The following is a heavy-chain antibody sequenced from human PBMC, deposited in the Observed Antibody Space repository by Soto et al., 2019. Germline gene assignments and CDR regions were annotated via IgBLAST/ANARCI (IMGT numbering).Heavy chain of an antibody. D-gene: IGHD6-19*01. CDR3: ARVLAGTFYFQH. CDR2: IWYDGSNK. Sequence: QVQLVESGGVVVQPGRSLRLSCAASGFTFSSYGMHWVRQAPGKGLEWVAVIWYDGSNKYYADSVKGRFTISRDNSKNTLYLQMNSLRAEDTAVYYCARVLAGTFYFQHWGQGTLVTVSS. V-gene: IGHV3-33*01. J-gene: IGHJ1*01. CDR1: GFTFSSYG.